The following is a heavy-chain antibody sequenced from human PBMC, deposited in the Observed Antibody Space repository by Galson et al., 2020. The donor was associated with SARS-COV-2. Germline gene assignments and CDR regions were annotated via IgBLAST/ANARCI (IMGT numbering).Heavy chain of an antibody. V-gene: IGHV3-11*01. CDR1: GFSFTDYD. J-gene: IGHJ4*02. CDR2: VTSGTSI. CDR3: ARGLRKLDY. Sequence: GGSLRLSCAASGFSFTDYDMSWIRQAPGKGLEWVASVTSGTSIHYADSVKGRFTISRDNGKDSLSLQMRSLRAEDTAVFYCARGLRKLDYWVQGTLITVSS. D-gene: IGHD4-17*01.